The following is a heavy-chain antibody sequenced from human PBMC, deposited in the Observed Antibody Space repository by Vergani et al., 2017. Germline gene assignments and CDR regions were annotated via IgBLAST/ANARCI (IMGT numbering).Heavy chain of an antibody. CDR3: AASRILSTWGY. Sequence: EVQLVESGGGLVKPGGSLRLSCAASGFTFSSYSMNWVRQAPGKGLEWVSSISSSSSYIYYADSVKGRFTISRDNAKNSLYLQMNSLRAEDTAVYYCAASRILSTWGYWGQGTLVTVSS. CDR2: ISSSSSYI. CDR1: GFTFSSYS. V-gene: IGHV3-21*01. J-gene: IGHJ4*02. D-gene: IGHD2-15*01.